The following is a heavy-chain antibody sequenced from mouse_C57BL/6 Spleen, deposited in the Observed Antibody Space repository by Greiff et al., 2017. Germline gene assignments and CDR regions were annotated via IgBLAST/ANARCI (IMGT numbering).Heavy chain of an antibody. V-gene: IGHV1-69*01. CDR1: GYTFTSYW. D-gene: IGHD6-2*01. J-gene: IGHJ4*01. CDR3: AESYSLSSCYILRARDY. CDR2: IDPSDSYT. Sequence: QVQLQQPGAELVMPGASVKLSCKASGYTFTSYWMHWVKQRPGQGLAWIGEIDPSDSYTNYNQKFKGKSTLTVDKSSSTAYMQLSSLTSEDSAVYYCAESYSLSSCYILRARDYWGQGTSLTVSS.